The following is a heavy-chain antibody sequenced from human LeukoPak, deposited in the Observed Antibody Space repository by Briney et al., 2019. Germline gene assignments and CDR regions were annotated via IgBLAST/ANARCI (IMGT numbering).Heavy chain of an antibody. D-gene: IGHD3-22*01. J-gene: IGHJ4*02. CDR1: GFTFSSYA. CDR2: ISYDGRNK. V-gene: IGHV3-30*04. Sequence: PGRSLRLSCAASGFTFSSYAMHWLRQAPGKGLEWVAIISYDGRNKYYADSVKGRFTISRDNSKNTLYLQMNSLRAEDTAVYYCAREVLYYYDTYGYSYWGQGTLVIVSS. CDR3: AREVLYYYDTYGYSY.